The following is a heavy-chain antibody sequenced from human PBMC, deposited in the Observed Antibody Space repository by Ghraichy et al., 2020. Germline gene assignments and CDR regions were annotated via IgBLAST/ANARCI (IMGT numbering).Heavy chain of an antibody. J-gene: IGHJ4*02. Sequence: GSLRLSCAASGFSFSTTWMSWVRQAPGKGLEWVGRIKSKPDGVTTDYAAPVKGRFTISRDDSKNTVYLQMNSLKTEDTAVYYCTTELYCSSTTCPFTFDYWGQGTLVTVSS. CDR1: GFSFSTTW. V-gene: IGHV3-15*01. D-gene: IGHD2-2*01. CDR3: TTELYCSSTTCPFTFDY. CDR2: IKSKPDGVTT.